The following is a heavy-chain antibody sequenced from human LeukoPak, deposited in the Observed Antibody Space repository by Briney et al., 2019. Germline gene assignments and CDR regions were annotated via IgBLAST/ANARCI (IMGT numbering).Heavy chain of an antibody. CDR2: IYSGGST. CDR3: ARDRGYSYGSFDY. J-gene: IGHJ4*02. D-gene: IGHD5-18*01. CDR1: GFTVSSNY. V-gene: IGHV3-53*01. Sequence: GGSLRLSCAASGFTVSSNYMSWVRQAPGKGLEWVSVIYSGGSTYYADSVKGRFTISRDNSKNTLYLQMNSLRAEDTAVYYCARDRGYSYGSFDYWGQGTLVTVSS.